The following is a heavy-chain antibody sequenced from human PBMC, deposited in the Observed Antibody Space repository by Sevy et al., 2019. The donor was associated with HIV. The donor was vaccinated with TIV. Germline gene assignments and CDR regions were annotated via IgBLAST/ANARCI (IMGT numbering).Heavy chain of an antibody. V-gene: IGHV5-51*01. D-gene: IGHD6-6*01. Sequence: GESLKISCKGSGYSFTSYWIDWVRQMPGKGLEWMGIIYPGDSDTRYSPSFQGQVTISADKSISTAYLQWSSLKASDTAMYYCARHGKLVGSTRDYYYYGMDVWGQGTTVTVSS. CDR1: GYSFTSYW. J-gene: IGHJ6*02. CDR2: IYPGDSDT. CDR3: ARHGKLVGSTRDYYYYGMDV.